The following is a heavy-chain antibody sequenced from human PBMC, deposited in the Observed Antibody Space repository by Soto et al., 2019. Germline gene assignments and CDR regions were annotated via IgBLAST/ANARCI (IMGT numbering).Heavy chain of an antibody. V-gene: IGHV3-23*01. CDR3: TRRSPGMAVAGLPDAFDV. CDR1: GFTFSSYA. J-gene: IGHJ3*01. D-gene: IGHD6-13*01. Sequence: GGSLRLSCAASGFTFSSYAMSWVRQAPGKGLEWVSAISGSGGSTYYADSVKGRFTISRDNSKNTLYLQMNSLRAEDTAVYYCTRRSPGMAVAGLPDAFDVWGQGTMVTVSS. CDR2: ISGSGGST.